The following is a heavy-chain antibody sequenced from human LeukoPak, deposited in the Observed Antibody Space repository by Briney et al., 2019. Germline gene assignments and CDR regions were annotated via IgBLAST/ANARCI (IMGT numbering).Heavy chain of an antibody. CDR1: GGSISSGGYS. J-gene: IGHJ1*01. V-gene: IGHV4-30-2*01. CDR3: ARTVDSSGSSCFQH. Sequence: SETLSLTCAVSGGSISSGGYSWSWIRQPPGKGLEWIGYIYHSGSTYYNPSLKSRVTISVDTSKNQFSLKVNAVTAADTAAYYCARTVDSSGSSCFQHWGQGTLVTVSS. D-gene: IGHD3-22*01. CDR2: IYHSGST.